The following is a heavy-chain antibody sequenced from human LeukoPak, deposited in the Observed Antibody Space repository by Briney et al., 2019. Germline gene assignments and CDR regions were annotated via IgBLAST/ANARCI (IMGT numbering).Heavy chain of an antibody. CDR1: GGSISSYY. CDR2: IYTSGST. CDR3: GRHALLGNYVPFDY. V-gene: IGHV4-4*09. Sequence: SETLSLTCTVSGGSISSYYWGWIRQPPGKGLEWIGYIYTSGSTNYNPSLKSRVTISVDTSKNQFSLKLSSVTAADTAVYYCGRHALLGNYVPFDYWGQGTLVTVSS. J-gene: IGHJ4*02. D-gene: IGHD1-7*01.